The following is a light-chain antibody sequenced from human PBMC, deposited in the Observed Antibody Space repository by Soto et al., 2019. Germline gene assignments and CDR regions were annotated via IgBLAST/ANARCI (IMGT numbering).Light chain of an antibody. CDR1: SSDVGLYNY. Sequence: QSVLTQPASVSESPGQSITISCTGTSSDVGLYNYVSWYQQHPGKAPRLLIYDVSNRPSGVSNRFSGSKSGSTASLTISGLQAEDEANYYCSSYTTRNTLVFGAGTKVTVL. CDR2: DVS. J-gene: IGLJ2*01. V-gene: IGLV2-14*03. CDR3: SSYTTRNTLV.